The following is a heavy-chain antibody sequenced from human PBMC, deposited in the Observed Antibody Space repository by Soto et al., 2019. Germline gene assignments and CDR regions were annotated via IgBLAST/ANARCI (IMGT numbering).Heavy chain of an antibody. CDR3: ARGNSKLGYCSGGSCYVDY. D-gene: IGHD2-15*01. Sequence: PGGSLILSCAASGFTFSSYWMSWVRQAPGKGLEWVANIKQDGSEKYYVDSVKGRFTISRDNAKNSLYLQMNSLRAEDTAVYYCARGNSKLGYCSGGSCYVDYWGQGTLVTVSS. CDR1: GFTFSSYW. V-gene: IGHV3-7*01. CDR2: IKQDGSEK. J-gene: IGHJ4*02.